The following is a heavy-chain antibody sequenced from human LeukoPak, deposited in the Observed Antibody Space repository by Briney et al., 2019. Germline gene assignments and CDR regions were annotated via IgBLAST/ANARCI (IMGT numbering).Heavy chain of an antibody. V-gene: IGHV3-23*01. Sequence: PGGSLRLSCAASGFTFSSYAMSWVRQAPGKGLEWVSGISGSGGSTYYADSVEGRFTTSRDNSKNTLYLQMNSLRAEDTAVYYCAKVLGPGPYDYWGQGTLVTVSS. CDR3: AKVLGPGPYDY. D-gene: IGHD3-16*01. CDR1: GFTFSSYA. J-gene: IGHJ4*02. CDR2: ISGSGGST.